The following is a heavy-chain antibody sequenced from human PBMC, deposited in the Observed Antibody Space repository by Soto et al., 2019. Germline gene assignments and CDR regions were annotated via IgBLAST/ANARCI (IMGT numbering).Heavy chain of an antibody. CDR3: AREGLFRTFFDY. Sequence: SETLSLTCTVSGGSITSGGYFWSWIRQHPGKGLEWIGYIYYSGSTYYNPSLKSRVTISLETSKSQFSLKLNSVTAADTAIYYCAREGLFRTFFDYWGQGTPVTVSS. D-gene: IGHD2-2*01. CDR2: IYYSGST. J-gene: IGHJ4*02. CDR1: GGSITSGGYF. V-gene: IGHV4-31*03.